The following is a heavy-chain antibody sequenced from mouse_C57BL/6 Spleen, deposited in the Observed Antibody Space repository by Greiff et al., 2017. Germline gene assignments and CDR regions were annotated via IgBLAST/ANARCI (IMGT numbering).Heavy chain of an antibody. CDR2: IYPGDGDT. J-gene: IGHJ2*01. CDR1: GYAFSSSW. V-gene: IGHV1-82*01. Sequence: VQGVESGPELVKPGASVKISCKASGYAFSSSWMNWVKQRPGKGLEWIGRIYPGDGDTNYNGKFKGKATLTADKSSSTAYMQLSSLTSEDSAVYFCARKEENDGFDYWGQGTTLTVSS. CDR3: ARKEENDGFDY. D-gene: IGHD2-3*01.